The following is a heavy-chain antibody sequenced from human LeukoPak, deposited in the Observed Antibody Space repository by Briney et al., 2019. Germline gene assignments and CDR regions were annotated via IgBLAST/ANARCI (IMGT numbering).Heavy chain of an antibody. D-gene: IGHD2-15*01. CDR2: IYYSGST. CDR3: ARASLGYCSGGSCSLNFDN. V-gene: IGHV4-59*12. J-gene: IGHJ4*02. CDR1: GGSMSSYY. Sequence: SETLSLTCTVSGGSMSSYYWSWIRQSPGKGLEWIGHIYYSGSTNYNPSLKSRVTMSVDMSKNQFSLKLSSVTGADTAVYYCARASLGYCSGGSCSLNFDNWGQGTLVTVSS.